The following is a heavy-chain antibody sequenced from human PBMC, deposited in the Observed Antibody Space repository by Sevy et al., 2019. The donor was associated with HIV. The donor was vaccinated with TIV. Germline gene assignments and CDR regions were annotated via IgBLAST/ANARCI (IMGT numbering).Heavy chain of an antibody. CDR2: ISNDGTNK. Sequence: GGSLRLSCAASGFSFSSYGMHWVRQSPGKGLQWVAFISNDGTNKYYSDSVKGRFTISRDNSKNTLYLQMKSLSAEDTVLYYCAKQADTYYYDSSGYENWGQGTLVTVSS. D-gene: IGHD3-22*01. V-gene: IGHV3-30*18. CDR3: AKQADTYYYDSSGYEN. CDR1: GFSFSSYG. J-gene: IGHJ4*02.